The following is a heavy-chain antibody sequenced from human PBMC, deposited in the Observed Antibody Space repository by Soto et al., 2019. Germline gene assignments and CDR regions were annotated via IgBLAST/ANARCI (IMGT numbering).Heavy chain of an antibody. D-gene: IGHD6-6*01. CDR2: ISAYNGNT. J-gene: IGHJ6*01. V-gene: IGHV1-18*04. CDR3: ASDQKYGSSPTPHCYYYYGIDV. CDR1: GYTFTSYG. Sequence: QVQLVQSGAEVKKPGASVKVSCKASGYTFTSYGISWVRQAPGQGLEWMGWISAYNGNTNYAQKLQGRVTMTTDTSTSTAYMALRSLRSDDTAVYYCASDQKYGSSPTPHCYYYYGIDVWGQGSTVTVS.